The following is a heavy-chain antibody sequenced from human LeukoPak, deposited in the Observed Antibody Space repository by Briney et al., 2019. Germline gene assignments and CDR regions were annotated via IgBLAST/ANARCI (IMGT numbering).Heavy chain of an antibody. D-gene: IGHD1-26*01. V-gene: IGHV1-2*02. J-gene: IGHJ1*01. CDR1: GYTFIAYH. CDR3: ARASGTYYAEFFQH. CDR2: INPNSGGT. Sequence: ASVKASCKASGYTFIAYHMHWVRQAPGQGLEWMGWINPNSGGTNYAEKFQGRVTMTRDTSIRTAYMELSRLRSDDTAVYYCARASGTYYAEFFQHWGQGTLVTVSS.